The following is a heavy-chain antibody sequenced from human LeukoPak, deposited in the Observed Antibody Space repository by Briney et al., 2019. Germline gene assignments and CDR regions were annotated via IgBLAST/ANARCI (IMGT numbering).Heavy chain of an antibody. CDR2: ISSNGRST. J-gene: IGHJ6*03. V-gene: IGHV3-64*02. CDR1: GFIFRTYA. CDR3: ARRFGEYVNYMDV. Sequence: GGSLRLSCSASGFIFRTYAMHWVRQAPGKGMEYVSAISSNGRSTYYADSVQGRFTISRDDSKSTLYLQMDSLRPEDMAAYYCARRFGEYVNYMDVWGKGTTVTVSS. D-gene: IGHD3-10*01.